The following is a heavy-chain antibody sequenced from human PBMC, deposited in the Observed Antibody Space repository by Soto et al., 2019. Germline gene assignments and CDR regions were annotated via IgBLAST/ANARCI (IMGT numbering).Heavy chain of an antibody. CDR3: ARHHTDIVVVPAAIEGGYYYYGMDV. CDR2: IKHSGST. Sequence: PSETLSLTCAVYGGSFSVYYCSWIRQPPGKGREWIGEIKHSGSTNYNPSLKSRVTISVDTSKNQFSLKLSSVTAADTAVYYCARHHTDIVVVPAAIEGGYYYYGMDVWGQGTTVTVSS. CDR1: GGSFSVYY. J-gene: IGHJ6*02. D-gene: IGHD2-2*02. V-gene: IGHV4-34*01.